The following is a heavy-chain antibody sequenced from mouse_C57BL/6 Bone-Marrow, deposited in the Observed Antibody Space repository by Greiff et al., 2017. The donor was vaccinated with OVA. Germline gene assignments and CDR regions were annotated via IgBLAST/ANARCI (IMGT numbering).Heavy chain of an antibody. D-gene: IGHD3-2*02. Sequence: QVQLKQSGAELVRPGTSVKMSCKASGYTFTNYWIGWAKQRPGHGLEWIGDIYPGGGYTNYNEKFKGKATLTADKSSSTAYMQFISLTSEDSAIYYCARRTAQAPFAYWGQGTLVTVSA. J-gene: IGHJ3*01. CDR3: ARRTAQAPFAY. CDR1: GYTFTNYW. V-gene: IGHV1-63*01. CDR2: IYPGGGYT.